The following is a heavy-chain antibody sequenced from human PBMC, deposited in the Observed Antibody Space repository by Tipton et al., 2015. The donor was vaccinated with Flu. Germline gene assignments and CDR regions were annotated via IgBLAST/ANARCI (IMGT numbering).Heavy chain of an antibody. Sequence: SLRLSCAASGFTFSSYAMSWVRQAPGQGLEWVSAISGSGGSTYYADSVKGRFTISRDNSKNTLYLQMNSLRAEDTAVYYCAKAATAAAGFGSGNYYYYYYGMDVWGQGTTVTVSS. CDR3: AKAATAAAGFGSGNYYYYYYGMDV. CDR2: ISGSGGST. CDR1: GFTFSSYA. J-gene: IGHJ6*02. D-gene: IGHD6-13*01. V-gene: IGHV3-23*01.